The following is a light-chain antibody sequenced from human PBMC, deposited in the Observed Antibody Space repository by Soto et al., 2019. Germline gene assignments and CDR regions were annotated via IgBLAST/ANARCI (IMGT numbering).Light chain of an antibody. Sequence: DIQMTQSPSSLSASIGDRVTITCRASQTISTYLNWYQQKPGKAPKLLIFAASTLQSGVPSRFSGSGSGTDFTLTISSLQPEDFATYYCQQRSSLPRTFGQGTKLEIK. CDR1: QTISTY. V-gene: IGKV1-39*01. CDR2: AAS. J-gene: IGKJ1*01. CDR3: QQRSSLPRT.